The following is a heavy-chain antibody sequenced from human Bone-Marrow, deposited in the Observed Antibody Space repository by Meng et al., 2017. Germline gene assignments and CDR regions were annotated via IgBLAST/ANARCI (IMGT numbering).Heavy chain of an antibody. D-gene: IGHD2-15*01. Sequence: QVQQQQWGAGRLKPSETLSLTCAVYGGSFSGYYWSWIRQPPGKGLEWIGEINHSGSTNYNPSLKSRVTISVDTSKNQFSLKLSSVTAADTAVYYCASGYCSGGSCQVGWFDPWGQGTLVTVSS. J-gene: IGHJ5*02. CDR3: ASGYCSGGSCQVGWFDP. CDR1: GGSFSGYY. CDR2: INHSGST. V-gene: IGHV4-34*01.